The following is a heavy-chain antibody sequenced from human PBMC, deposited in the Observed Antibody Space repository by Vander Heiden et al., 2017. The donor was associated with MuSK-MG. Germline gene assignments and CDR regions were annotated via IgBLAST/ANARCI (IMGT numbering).Heavy chain of an antibody. J-gene: IGHJ2*01. Sequence: QVQLQESGPGLVKPSETLALTCTVSGYSISSGYYWGWIRQPPGKGLEWIGSIYHSGSTYYNPSLKSRVTISVDTSKNQFSLKLSSVTAADTAVYYCARVACWGPVYFDLWGRGTLVTVSS. CDR3: ARVACWGPVYFDL. V-gene: IGHV4-38-2*02. CDR2: IYHSGST. CDR1: GYSISSGYY. D-gene: IGHD7-27*01.